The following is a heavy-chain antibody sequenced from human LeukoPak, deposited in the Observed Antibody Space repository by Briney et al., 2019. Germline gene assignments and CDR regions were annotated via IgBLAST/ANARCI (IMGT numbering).Heavy chain of an antibody. V-gene: IGHV3-30*04. CDR2: ISYDGSNK. CDR3: ARSLQWLGSSLDY. D-gene: IGHD6-19*01. Sequence: PGGSLRLSCAASGFTFSSYAMHWVRQAPGKGLEWVAVISYDGSNKYYADSVKGRFTISRDNSKNTLYLQMNSLRAEDTAVYYCARSLQWLGSSLDYSGQRTLVTVSS. CDR1: GFTFSSYA. J-gene: IGHJ4*02.